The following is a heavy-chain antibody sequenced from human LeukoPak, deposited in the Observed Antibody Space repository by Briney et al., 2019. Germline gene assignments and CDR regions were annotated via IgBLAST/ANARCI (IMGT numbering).Heavy chain of an antibody. J-gene: IGHJ6*03. V-gene: IGHV1-18*01. D-gene: IGHD3-3*01. CDR3: ARPAYDFWSGYPPRAYYYYYMDV. CDR2: ISAYNGNT. Sequence: ASVKVSCKASGYTFTSYGISWVRQAPEQGLEWMGWISAYNGNTNYAQKLQGRVTMTTDTSTSTAYMELRSLRSDDTAVYYCARPAYDFWSGYPPRAYYYYYMDVWGKGTTVTVSS. CDR1: GYTFTSYG.